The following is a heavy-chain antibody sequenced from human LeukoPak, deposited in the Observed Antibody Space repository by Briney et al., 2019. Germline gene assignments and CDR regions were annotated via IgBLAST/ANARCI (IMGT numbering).Heavy chain of an antibody. J-gene: IGHJ4*02. Sequence: GGSLRLSCAASGFTFDDYAMHWVRQAPGKGLEWVSGISWNSGSIGYADSVKGRFTISRDNAKDSLYLQMNSLRAEDTALYYCAKASHYDSSGYPFDYWGQGTLVTVSS. CDR1: GFTFDDYA. CDR2: ISWNSGSI. V-gene: IGHV3-9*01. CDR3: AKASHYDSSGYPFDY. D-gene: IGHD3-22*01.